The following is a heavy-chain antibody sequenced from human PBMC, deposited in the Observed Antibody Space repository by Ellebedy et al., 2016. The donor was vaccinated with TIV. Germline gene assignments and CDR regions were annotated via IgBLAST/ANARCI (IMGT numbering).Heavy chain of an antibody. J-gene: IGHJ4*01. Sequence: ESLKISCAASGFTFTSYAMSWLRQPPGEGLEWIGYIYYSGAANYNPTLRSRVTISLDSSKSQYSLKVSSVTAADTAVYYCAKGAGWYNYWGHGILVTVSS. CDR3: AKGAGWYNY. CDR1: GFTFTSYA. D-gene: IGHD6-19*01. CDR2: IYYSGAA. V-gene: IGHV4-59*01.